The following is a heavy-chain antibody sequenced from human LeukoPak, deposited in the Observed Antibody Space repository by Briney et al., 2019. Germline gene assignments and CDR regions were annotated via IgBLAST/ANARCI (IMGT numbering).Heavy chain of an antibody. Sequence: SETLSLTCAVYGGSFSGYYWSWIRQPPGKGLEWIGEINHSGSTNYNPSLKSRVTISVDTSKNQFSLKLNSVTPEDTAVYYCAREDDSSGYYNWFDPWGQGTLVTVSS. J-gene: IGHJ5*02. D-gene: IGHD3-22*01. CDR3: AREDDSSGYYNWFDP. V-gene: IGHV4-34*01. CDR1: GGSFSGYY. CDR2: INHSGST.